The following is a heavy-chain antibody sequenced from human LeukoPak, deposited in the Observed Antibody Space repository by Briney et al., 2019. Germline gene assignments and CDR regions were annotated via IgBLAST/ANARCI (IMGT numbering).Heavy chain of an antibody. CDR3: ARGGGWGPLDY. D-gene: IGHD6-19*01. J-gene: IGHJ4*02. V-gene: IGHV4-30-4*01. Sequence: LRLSCAASGFTFSSSAMSWIRQPPGKGLEWIGYIYYSGSTYYNPSLKSRVTISVDTSKNQFSLKLSSVTAADTAVYYCARGGGWGPLDYWGQGTLVTVSS. CDR1: GFTFSSSA. CDR2: IYYSGST.